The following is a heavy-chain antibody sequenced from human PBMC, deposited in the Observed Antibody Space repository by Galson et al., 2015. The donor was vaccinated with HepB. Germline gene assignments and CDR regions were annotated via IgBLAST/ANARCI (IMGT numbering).Heavy chain of an antibody. CDR3: VREGSDKQWLISGLDHFDY. D-gene: IGHD6-19*01. J-gene: IGHJ4*02. Sequence: SVKVSCKASGYTFTSYAMHWVRQAPGQRLEWMGWINAGNGNTKYSQKFQGRVTITRDTSASTAYMELSSLRSEDTAVYYCVREGSDKQWLISGLDHFDYWGQGALVTVSS. CDR2: INAGNGNT. CDR1: GYTFTSYA. V-gene: IGHV1-3*01.